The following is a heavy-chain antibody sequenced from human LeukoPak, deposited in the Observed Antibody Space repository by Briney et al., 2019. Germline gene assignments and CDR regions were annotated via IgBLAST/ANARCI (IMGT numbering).Heavy chain of an antibody. J-gene: IGHJ6*03. CDR3: AKDRDDSGDIYYHYYMDV. CDR2: ISYDGSNK. Sequence: GGSLRLSCAASGFTFSSYAMHWVRQAPGKGLEWVAVISYDGSNKYFADSVKGRFTISRDNSKNTLYLQMNSLRAEDTAVYYCAKDRDDSGDIYYHYYMDVWGKGTTVTVSS. CDR1: GFTFSSYA. V-gene: IGHV3-30*04. D-gene: IGHD3-3*01.